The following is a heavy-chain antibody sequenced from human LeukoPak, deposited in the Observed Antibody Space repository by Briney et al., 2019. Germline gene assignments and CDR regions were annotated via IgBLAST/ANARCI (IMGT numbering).Heavy chain of an antibody. J-gene: IGHJ4*02. CDR3: ARGLGYSYGNFDY. CDR1: GYTFTGYY. CDR2: INPNSGGT. Sequence: GASVKVSCKASGYTFTGYYMHWVRQAPGQGLEWMGWINPNSGGTNYAQKFQGRVTMTRDTSISTAYMELSRLRSDDTAVFYCARGLGYSYGNFDYWGQGTLVTVSS. V-gene: IGHV1-2*02. D-gene: IGHD5-18*01.